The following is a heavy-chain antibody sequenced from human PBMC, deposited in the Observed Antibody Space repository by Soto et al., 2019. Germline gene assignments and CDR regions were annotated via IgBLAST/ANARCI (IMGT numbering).Heavy chain of an antibody. Sequence: LSCAVSGFNFSTYGMHRVRQAPGKGLKWVAVISHDGSDKYYVDSVKGRFTISRDTSKNAFFLQMDSLRADDTAVYYCAKGNSGSPYGAFDYWGQGIQVTVSS. CDR1: GFNFSTYG. CDR2: ISHDGSDK. CDR3: AKGNSGSPYGAFDY. D-gene: IGHD1-26*01. J-gene: IGHJ4*02. V-gene: IGHV3-30*18.